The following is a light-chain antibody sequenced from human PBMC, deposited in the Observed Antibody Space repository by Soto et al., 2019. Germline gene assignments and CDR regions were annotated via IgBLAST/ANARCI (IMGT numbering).Light chain of an antibody. CDR2: AAS. CDR1: QGISNY. J-gene: IGKJ3*01. CDR3: QKYNSAFPGFT. V-gene: IGKV1-27*01. Sequence: DIQMTQSPSSLSASVGDRVTITCRASQGISNYLAWYQQKPGKVPKHLIYAASTLQSGVPSRFSGSGSGTDFTLTISSLQPEDVATYYCQKYNSAFPGFTFGPGTKVDIK.